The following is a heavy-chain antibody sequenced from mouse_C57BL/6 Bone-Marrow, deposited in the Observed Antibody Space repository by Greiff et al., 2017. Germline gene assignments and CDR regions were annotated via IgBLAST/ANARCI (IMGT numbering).Heavy chain of an antibody. V-gene: IGHV14-1*01. Sequence: EVQLQQSGAELVRPGASVKLSCTASGFNINDYYMHWVKQRPEQGLEWIGRIDPEDGDTEYAPKFQGKATMTADTSSNTAYLQLSSLTSEDTAVYYCTTPFYDGYSHWYFDVWGTGTTVTVSS. CDR2: IDPEDGDT. CDR3: TTPFYDGYSHWYFDV. J-gene: IGHJ1*03. CDR1: GFNINDYY. D-gene: IGHD2-3*01.